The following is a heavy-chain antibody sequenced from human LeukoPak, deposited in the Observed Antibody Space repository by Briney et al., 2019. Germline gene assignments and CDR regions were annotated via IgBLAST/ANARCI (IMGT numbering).Heavy chain of an antibody. J-gene: IGHJ4*02. CDR3: ARGKIAAAGKPLDY. D-gene: IGHD6-13*01. Sequence: GASVKVSCKASGCTFTSYDINWVRQATGQGLEWMGWMNPNSGNTGYAQKFQGRVTITRNTSISTAYMELSSLRSEDTAVYYCARGKIAAAGKPLDYWGQGTLVTVSS. CDR1: GCTFTSYD. V-gene: IGHV1-8*03. CDR2: MNPNSGNT.